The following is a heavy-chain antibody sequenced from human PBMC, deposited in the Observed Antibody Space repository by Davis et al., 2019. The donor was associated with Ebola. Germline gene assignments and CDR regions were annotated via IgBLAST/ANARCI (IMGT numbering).Heavy chain of an antibody. V-gene: IGHV3-23*01. CDR2: ISVRSIT. Sequence: PGGSLRPSCAASGFIFSSYAMSWVRQAPGKGLEWVSSISVRSITYHADSVKARFTISRDNSKNTLYLQMNSLRAEDTAVYYCAKVHPPTTVTTGWFDPWGQGTLVTVSS. CDR3: AKVHPPTTVTTGWFDP. CDR1: GFIFSSYA. D-gene: IGHD4-17*01. J-gene: IGHJ5*02.